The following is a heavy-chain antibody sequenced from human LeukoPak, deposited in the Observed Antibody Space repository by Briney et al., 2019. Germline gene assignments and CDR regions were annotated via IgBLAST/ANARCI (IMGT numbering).Heavy chain of an antibody. CDR1: GGTFSSYA. D-gene: IGHD2-15*01. J-gene: IGHJ6*02. Sequence: ASVKVSCKASGGTFSSYAISWVRQAPGQGLEWMGGIIPIFGTANYAQKFQGRVTITADESTSTAYMELSSLRSEDTAVYYCARDARYCSGGSCYWDYYYGMDVWGQGTTVTVSS. CDR2: IIPIFGTA. CDR3: ARDARYCSGGSCYWDYYYGMDV. V-gene: IGHV1-69*13.